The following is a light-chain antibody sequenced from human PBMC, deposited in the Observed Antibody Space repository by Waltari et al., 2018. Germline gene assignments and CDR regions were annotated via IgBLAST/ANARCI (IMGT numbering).Light chain of an antibody. CDR2: GAS. CDR3: QHYVRLPVT. Sequence: EIVLTRTPDTLSLSPGERATLSCWASPSVGSSLAWCQQKRGQAPRLRIYGASTRATGVPDRFSGSGSGTDFSLTISRLEPEDFAVYYCQHYVRLPVTFGQGTKVEI. J-gene: IGKJ1*01. CDR1: PSVGSS. V-gene: IGKV3-20*01.